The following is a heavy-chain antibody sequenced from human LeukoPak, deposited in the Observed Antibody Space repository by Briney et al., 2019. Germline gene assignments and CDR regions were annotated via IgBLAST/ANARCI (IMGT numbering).Heavy chain of an antibody. D-gene: IGHD1-26*01. CDR2: INPNSGGT. Sequence: ASVKVSCKASGYTFTGYYMHWVRQAPGQGLEWMGWINPNSGGTNYAQKFQGRVTMTRDTSISTAYMELSRLRSDDTAVYYCARDDRFYGDRYSGSSGGDYWGQGTLVTASS. J-gene: IGHJ4*02. CDR1: GYTFTGYY. V-gene: IGHV1-2*02. CDR3: ARDDRFYGDRYSGSSGGDY.